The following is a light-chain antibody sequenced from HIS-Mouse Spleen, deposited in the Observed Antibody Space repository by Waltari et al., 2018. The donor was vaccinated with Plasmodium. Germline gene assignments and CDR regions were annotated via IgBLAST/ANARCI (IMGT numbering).Light chain of an antibody. J-gene: IGKJ3*01. CDR1: QSVSSN. V-gene: IGKV3-15*01. Sequence: EIVMTQSPATLSVSPGERATLSCRASQSVSSNLAWYQQKTGQAPGLLCYGASTRATGIPARCSGSGSGTEFTLTISSLQSEDFAVYYCQQYNNWSFTFGPGTKVDIK. CDR3: QQYNNWSFT. CDR2: GAS.